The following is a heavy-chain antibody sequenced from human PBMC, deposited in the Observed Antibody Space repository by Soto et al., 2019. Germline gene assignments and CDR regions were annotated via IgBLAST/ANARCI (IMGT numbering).Heavy chain of an antibody. V-gene: IGHV4-30-2*01. CDR3: ARAGGLGAVAVDY. CDR1: GGSISSGGYS. D-gene: IGHD6-19*01. CDR2: IYHSGST. Sequence: QLQLQESGSGLVKPSQTLSLTCAVSGGSISSGGYSWSWIRQPPGKGLEWIGYIYHSGSTYYNPSLESRVTISVDRSKNQSSLKLSSVTAADTAVYYCARAGGLGAVAVDYWGQGTLVTVSS. J-gene: IGHJ4*02.